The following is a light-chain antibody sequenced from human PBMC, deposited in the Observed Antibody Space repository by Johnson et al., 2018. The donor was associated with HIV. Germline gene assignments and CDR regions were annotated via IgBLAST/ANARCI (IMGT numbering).Light chain of an antibody. CDR2: ENN. J-gene: IGLJ1*01. V-gene: IGLV1-51*02. CDR3: GTWDSSLSAGGV. CDR1: SSNIGNNH. Sequence: QSVLSQPPSVSAAPGQKVSISCSGSSSNIGNNHVSWYQQLPGTAPKLLIYENNKRPSGIPDRFSGSKPGTSPPLGITGPHPGDEADYYCGTWDSSLSAGGVFGTGTKVTVL.